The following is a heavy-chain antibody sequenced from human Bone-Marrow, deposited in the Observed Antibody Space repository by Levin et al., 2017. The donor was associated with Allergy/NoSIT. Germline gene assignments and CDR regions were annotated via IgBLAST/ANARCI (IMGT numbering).Heavy chain of an antibody. J-gene: IGHJ4*02. CDR3: AKDREYCSGGSCRKYYFEY. CDR1: RGTFSSYG. D-gene: IGHD2-15*01. CDR2: IIPPFGRG. V-gene: IGHV1-69*13. Sequence: SVKVSCRVSRGTFSSYGINWVRQAPGQGLEWIGEIIPPFGRGYSAQRFKGRVTITADEATTTVYLEMTGLTSEDTATYYCAKDREYCSGGSCRKYYFEYWGQGTLVTVSS.